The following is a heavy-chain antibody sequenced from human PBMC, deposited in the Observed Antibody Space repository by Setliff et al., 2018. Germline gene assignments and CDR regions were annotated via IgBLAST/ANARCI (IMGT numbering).Heavy chain of an antibody. CDR2: VYTTGST. J-gene: IGHJ6*03. CDR1: GGSMGSYY. Sequence: SETLSLTCTVSGGSMGSYYRTWIRQSAGKGLEWIGRVYTTGSTAFNPSLNSRVTMSLDKSKNQFSLKLYSVTAADTAVYFCARVRITPYCMDVWGKGTTVTV. D-gene: IGHD3-10*01. CDR3: ARVRITPYCMDV. V-gene: IGHV4-4*07.